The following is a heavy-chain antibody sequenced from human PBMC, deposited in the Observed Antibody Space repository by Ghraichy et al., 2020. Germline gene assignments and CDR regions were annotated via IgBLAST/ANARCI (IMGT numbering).Heavy chain of an antibody. CDR1: GFTFSSYA. CDR3: TKDAYIGSYYFFDY. Sequence: GGSLRLSCEASGFTFSSYAMSWVRQAPGKGLEWVSAIRGSGGSTYYAASVKGRFTIYRDNSKNTLSLHMNSLRAEDTAVYYCTKDAYIGSYYFFDYWGQGTLVTVSS. D-gene: IGHD1-26*01. J-gene: IGHJ4*02. V-gene: IGHV3-23*01. CDR2: IRGSGGST.